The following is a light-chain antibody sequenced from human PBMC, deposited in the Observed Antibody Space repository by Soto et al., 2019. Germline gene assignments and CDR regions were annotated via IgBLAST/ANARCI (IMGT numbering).Light chain of an antibody. CDR2: YAS. CDR1: QSSSSW. CDR3: QQYNSYSTWT. Sequence: DIQMTQSPSTLSPSLGERVTITCRATQSSSSWFASYQQKPGKAPTLLLYYASSFESGVPSRFSGSGSGTEFTLTTSSLQPDDVATYYCQQYNSYSTWTFGQGTKVDIK. V-gene: IGKV1-5*01. J-gene: IGKJ1*01.